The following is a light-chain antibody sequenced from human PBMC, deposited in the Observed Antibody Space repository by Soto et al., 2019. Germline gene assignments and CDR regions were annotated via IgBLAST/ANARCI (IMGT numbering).Light chain of an antibody. CDR2: ATS. CDR1: QNIRVY. J-gene: IGKJ2*03. Sequence: DIQMTQSPSSLSASVGDRVTITCRASQNIRVYLNWYQQKPGKAPKPLIYATSTLLSGVPSRFSGSGSGTDFTLTISSLRPEDFATYYCQQIFGTRYSVGQGTKLEIK. V-gene: IGKV1-39*01. CDR3: QQIFGTRYS.